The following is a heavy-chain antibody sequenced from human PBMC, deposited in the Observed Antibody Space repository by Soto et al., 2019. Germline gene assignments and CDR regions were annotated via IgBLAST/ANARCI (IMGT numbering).Heavy chain of an antibody. V-gene: IGHV1-69*13. D-gene: IGHD6-6*01. J-gene: IGHJ4*02. Sequence: ASVKVSCKASGGTFSSYAISWVRQAPGQGLEWMGGIIPIFGTANYAQKFQGRVTITADESTSTAYMELSSLRSEDTAVYYCASIPTEYSSSSGYWGQGTLVTVSS. CDR2: IIPIFGTA. CDR1: GGTFSSYA. CDR3: ASIPTEYSSSSGY.